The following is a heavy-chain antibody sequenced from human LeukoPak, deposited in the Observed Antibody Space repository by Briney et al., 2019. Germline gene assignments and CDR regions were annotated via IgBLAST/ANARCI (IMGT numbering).Heavy chain of an antibody. CDR2: ISGSGGST. V-gene: IGHV3-23*01. Sequence: TGGSLRLSCAASGFNFSSYTMSWVRQAPGKGLEWVSGISGSGGSTYYADSVKGRFTISRDNSKNTLYLQMNSLRAEDTAVYYCAKDKWAPTVTTFYNYWGQGTVVTVSA. J-gene: IGHJ4*02. CDR3: AKDKWAPTVTTFYNY. D-gene: IGHD4-17*01. CDR1: GFNFSSYT.